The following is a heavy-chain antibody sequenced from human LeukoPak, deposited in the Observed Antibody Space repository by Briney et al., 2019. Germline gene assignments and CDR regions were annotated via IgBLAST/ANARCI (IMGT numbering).Heavy chain of an antibody. CDR2: INHSGST. D-gene: IGHD5-18*01. CDR3: ARGRPPPHSYSTSTPYYYYGMDV. J-gene: IGHJ6*02. CDR1: GGSFSGYY. Sequence: SETLSLTCAVYGGSFSGYYWSWIRQPPGKGLEWIGEINHSGSTNYNPSLKSRVTISVDTSKNQFSLKLSSVTAADTAVYYCARGRPPPHSYSTSTPYYYYGMDVWGQGTTVTVSS. V-gene: IGHV4-34*01.